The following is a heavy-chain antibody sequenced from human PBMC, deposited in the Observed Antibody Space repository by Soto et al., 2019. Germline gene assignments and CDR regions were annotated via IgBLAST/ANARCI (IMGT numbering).Heavy chain of an antibody. V-gene: IGHV1-2*02. J-gene: IGHJ6*02. CDR1: GYTFTGYY. Sequence: QVQLVQSGAEVKKPGASVKVSCKASGYTFTGYYMHWVRQAPGQGLEWMGWINPNSGGTNYAQKFQGRVTMTSDPSISTAYMELSRLRSDDTAVYYCATYRYGLSYYYYGMDVWGQGTTVTVSS. CDR2: INPNSGGT. D-gene: IGHD5-18*01. CDR3: ATYRYGLSYYYYGMDV.